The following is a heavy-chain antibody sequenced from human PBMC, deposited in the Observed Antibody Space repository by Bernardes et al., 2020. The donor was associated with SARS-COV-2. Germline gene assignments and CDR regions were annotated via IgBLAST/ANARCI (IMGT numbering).Heavy chain of an antibody. CDR3: ARGSAAVVSHFMLLFANWYFDL. CDR2: INDSGST. V-gene: IGHV4-34*01. Sequence: ETLSLTCAVYSGSFSGYYWSWIRQTPGKGLEWIGEINDSGSTKYNPALKSRVTISVDPSKNQFSLKLNSVTAADTAVYYCARGSAAVVSHFMLLFANWYFDLWGRGTLVTVSS. CDR1: SGSFSGYY. J-gene: IGHJ2*01. D-gene: IGHD2-15*01.